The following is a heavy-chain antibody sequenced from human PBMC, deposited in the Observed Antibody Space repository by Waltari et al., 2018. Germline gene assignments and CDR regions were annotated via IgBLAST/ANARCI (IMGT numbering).Heavy chain of an antibody. CDR1: GCSISSSSYY. CDR2: IYYSGSP. D-gene: IGHD3-10*01. CDR3: ARRRGITMVRGVMPGSFDY. V-gene: IGHV4-39*01. J-gene: IGHJ4*02. Sequence: QLQLQESGPGLVKPSETLSLTCTVSGCSISSSSYYWGWIRQPPGKGLEWIGSIYYSGSPYYNPALKSRVTISGDTSKNQFSRKLSSVTAADTAVYYCARRRGITMVRGVMPGSFDYWGQGTLVTVSS.